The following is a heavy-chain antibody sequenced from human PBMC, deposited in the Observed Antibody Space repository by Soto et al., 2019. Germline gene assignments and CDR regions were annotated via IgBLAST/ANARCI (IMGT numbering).Heavy chain of an antibody. J-gene: IGHJ6*02. CDR2: ITGSGDRT. D-gene: IGHD2-15*01. Sequence: EVQLLDSGGGLVQPGGSLRLSCAASGFSFSNYAMTWVRQTPGKGLEWVSSITGSGDRTFYVDSVKGGFTISRDNTRNTLYLQMTSLRVEDTAAYYCANAPWSDGKCYEREYVWCQGTTVSVS. CDR3: ANAPWSDGKCYEREYV. V-gene: IGHV3-23*01. CDR1: GFSFSNYA.